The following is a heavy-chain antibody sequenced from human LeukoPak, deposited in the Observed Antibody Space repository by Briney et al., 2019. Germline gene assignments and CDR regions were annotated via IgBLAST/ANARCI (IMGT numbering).Heavy chain of an antibody. D-gene: IGHD6-19*01. CDR2: ISSSSSYI. J-gene: IGHJ4*02. Sequence: GGSLRLSCAASGFTFCSYSMNWVRQAPGKGLEWVSSISSSSSYIYYADSVKGRFAISRDNAKNSLYLQMNSLRAGDTAVYYCARGEQWLVPRTFDYWGQGTLVTVSS. V-gene: IGHV3-21*01. CDR3: ARGEQWLVPRTFDY. CDR1: GFTFCSYS.